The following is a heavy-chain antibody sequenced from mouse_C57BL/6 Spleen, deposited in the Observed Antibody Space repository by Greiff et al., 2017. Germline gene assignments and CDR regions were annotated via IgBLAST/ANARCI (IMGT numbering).Heavy chain of an antibody. V-gene: IGHV5-6*01. Sequence: EVKLVESGGDLVKPGGSLKLSCAASGFTFSSYGMSWVRQTPDKRLEWVATISSGGSYTYYPDSVKGRFTISRDNAKNTLYLQMSSLKSEDTAMYYCARQYGPYAMDYWGQGTSVTVSS. CDR1: GFTFSSYG. CDR2: ISSGGSYT. CDR3: ARQYGPYAMDY. D-gene: IGHD1-2*01. J-gene: IGHJ4*01.